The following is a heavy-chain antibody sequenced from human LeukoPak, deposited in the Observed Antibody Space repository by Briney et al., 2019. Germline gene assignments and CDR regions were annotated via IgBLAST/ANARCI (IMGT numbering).Heavy chain of an antibody. D-gene: IGHD3-22*01. CDR3: AKDRKSYYYDSSGYNPPKSAFDI. CDR2: ISGSGGST. Sequence: PGGSLRLSCAASGFTFSSYAMSWVRQAPGKGLEWVSAISGSGGSTYYADSVKGRFTISRDNSKNTLYLQMNSLRAEDTAVYYCAKDRKSYYYDSSGYNPPKSAFDIWGQGTMVTVSS. J-gene: IGHJ3*02. CDR1: GFTFSSYA. V-gene: IGHV3-23*01.